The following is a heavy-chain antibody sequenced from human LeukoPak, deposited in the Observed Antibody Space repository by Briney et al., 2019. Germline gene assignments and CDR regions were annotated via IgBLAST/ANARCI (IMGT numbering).Heavy chain of an antibody. CDR3: ARRGWAVAGTWWFDP. J-gene: IGHJ5*02. D-gene: IGHD6-19*01. Sequence: ASVKVSCKASGYTFTSYYMHWVRQAPGQGLEWTGIINPSGGSTSYAQKFQGRVTMTRDTSTSTVYMELSSLRSEDTAVYYCARRGWAVAGTWWFDPWGQGTLVTVSS. V-gene: IGHV1-46*01. CDR1: GYTFTSYY. CDR2: INPSGGST.